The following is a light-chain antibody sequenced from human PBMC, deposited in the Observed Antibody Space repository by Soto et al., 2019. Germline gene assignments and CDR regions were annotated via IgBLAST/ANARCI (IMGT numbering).Light chain of an antibody. J-gene: IGLJ1*01. CDR2: EVT. CDR3: CSSVGSYV. V-gene: IGLV2-23*02. Sequence: QSVLNLPASVSGSPGQSVTISCTATSSDVENYKLVSWYQQHPGKAPKLIIYEVTKRPSGVSNRFSGSKSANTASLTISGLQPEDEADYYCCSSVGSYVFGTGTKLTVL. CDR1: SSDVENYKL.